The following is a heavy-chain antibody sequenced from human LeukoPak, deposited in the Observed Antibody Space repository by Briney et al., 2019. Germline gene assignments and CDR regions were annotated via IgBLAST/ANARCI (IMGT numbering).Heavy chain of an antibody. CDR3: ARGLRGHSPVDY. Sequence: SETLSLTCAVYGGSFSDYYWSWIRQPPGKGLEWIGEIDHSGGTSYNPSLKSRVTISVDTSKNQFSLKLSSVTAADTAVYCCARGLRGHSPVDYWGQGTLVTVSS. D-gene: IGHD5-18*01. CDR1: GGSFSDYY. V-gene: IGHV4-34*01. J-gene: IGHJ4*02. CDR2: IDHSGGT.